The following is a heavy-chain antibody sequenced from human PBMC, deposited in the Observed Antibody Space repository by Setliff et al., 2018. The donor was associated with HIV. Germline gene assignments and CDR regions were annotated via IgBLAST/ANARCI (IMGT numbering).Heavy chain of an antibody. CDR1: GFRFSDHF. J-gene: IGHJ4*02. CDR3: ATQTGFYNSHWYDY. V-gene: IGHV3-11*04. Sequence: KAGGSLRLSCAASGFRFSDHFASWFRQAPGKGLEWISDISSSGDTSNYADSVKGRFTISRDNAQNSVFLQMNSLRAEDTGVYYCATQTGFYNSHWYDYWGQGTMVTVSS. D-gene: IGHD6-13*01. CDR2: ISSSGDTS.